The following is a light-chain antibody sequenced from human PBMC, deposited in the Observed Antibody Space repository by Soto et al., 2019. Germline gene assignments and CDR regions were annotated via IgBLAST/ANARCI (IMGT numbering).Light chain of an antibody. CDR3: CSYAGSYTLV. Sequence: QSALTQPASVSGSPGQSITFSCTGTTSDVGSYDLVSWYQQHPDKAPKLIIYEGSKRPSGVSNRFSGSKSGNTASLTISGLQAEDEADYYCCSYAGSYTLVFGGGTQLTVL. J-gene: IGLJ3*02. CDR1: TSDVGSYDL. CDR2: EGS. V-gene: IGLV2-23*01.